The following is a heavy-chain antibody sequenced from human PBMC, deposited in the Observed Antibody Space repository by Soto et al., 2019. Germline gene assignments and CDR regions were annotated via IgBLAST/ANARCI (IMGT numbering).Heavy chain of an antibody. V-gene: IGHV4-30-4*01. J-gene: IGHJ4*02. D-gene: IGHD2-8*02. CDR3: AREGLGTGAFDY. Sequence: QVQLEQSGPGLVKPSQTLTLTCNISGGSITNTNHYRSWIRQSPTEGLALIAYIYDSGITHYDPSSKSLVIIVGDTSQSQFSLISLSVTVAGSAVYYCAREGLGTGAFDYWGAGIVVNVSS. CDR1: GGSITNTNHY. CDR2: IYDSGIT.